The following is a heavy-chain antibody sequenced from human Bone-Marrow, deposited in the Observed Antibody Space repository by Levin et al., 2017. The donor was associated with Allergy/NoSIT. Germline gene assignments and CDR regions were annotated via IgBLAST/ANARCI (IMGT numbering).Heavy chain of an antibody. CDR2: SYYGGTT. V-gene: IGHV4-39*01. Sequence: SETLSLTCSVASGSFSSNNFHWGWIRQPPGKGLEWLGRSYYGGTTSYNPSLKSRVTMSIDMSKNQLSLRLSSVTAAATAVYYCATRTYCNTTNCYGSVRFDYYYHYMDVWGKGTTVTVSS. CDR1: SGSFSSNNFH. D-gene: IGHD2-2*01. CDR3: ATRTYCNTTNCYGSVRFDYYYHYMDV. J-gene: IGHJ6*03.